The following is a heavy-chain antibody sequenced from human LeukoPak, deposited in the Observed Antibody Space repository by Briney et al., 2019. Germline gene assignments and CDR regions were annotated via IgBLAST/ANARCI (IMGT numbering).Heavy chain of an antibody. CDR1: GFTFTNYG. CDR2: IWYDGSKK. D-gene: IGHD6-19*01. V-gene: IGHV3-33*01. Sequence: GGSLRLSCAASGFTFTNYGMHWVRQAPGKGLEWLALIWYDGSKKYYADSVKGRFTISRDNSEDTLYLQMDSLRAEDTAVYYCARYLIAVAGPFTDYFDYWGQGTLVTVSS. J-gene: IGHJ4*02. CDR3: ARYLIAVAGPFTDYFDY.